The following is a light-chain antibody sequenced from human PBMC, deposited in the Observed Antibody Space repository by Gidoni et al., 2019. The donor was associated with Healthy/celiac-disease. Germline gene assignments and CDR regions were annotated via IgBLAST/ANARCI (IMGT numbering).Light chain of an antibody. V-gene: IGKV3-20*01. CDR2: GAS. Sequence: EIVLTQSPGTLSLSPGERATLSCRASQSVSSSYLAWYQQKPGQAPRLLIYGASSRATGIPDRFSGSGSGTDFTLTISRLDPEDFAVYYCQQYGSSQTFXQXTKVEIK. J-gene: IGKJ1*01. CDR1: QSVSSSY. CDR3: QQYGSSQT.